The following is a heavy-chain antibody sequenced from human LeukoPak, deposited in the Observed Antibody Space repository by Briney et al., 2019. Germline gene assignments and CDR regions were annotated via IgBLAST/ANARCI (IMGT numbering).Heavy chain of an antibody. V-gene: IGHV4-59*01. CDR2: IYYSGST. J-gene: IGHJ4*02. CDR3: ARGRPQGGSSRLDY. Sequence: SETLSLTCTVSGGSISSYYWSWIRQPPGKGLEWIGYIYYSGSTNYNPSLKSRVTISVDTSKNQFSLKLSSVTAADTAVYYCARGRPQGGSSRLDYWGPGTLVTVSS. D-gene: IGHD2-15*01. CDR1: GGSISSYY.